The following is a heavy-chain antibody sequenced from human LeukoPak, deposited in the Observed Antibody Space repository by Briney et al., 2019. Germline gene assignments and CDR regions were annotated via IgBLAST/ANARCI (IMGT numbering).Heavy chain of an antibody. Sequence: ASVKVSCKASGYTFTGYYMHWVRQAPGQGLEWMGWISAYNGNTNYAQKLQGRVTMTTDTSTSTAYMELRSLRSDDTAVYYCARFPRRGLPYCSSTSCYAPVGDYYGMDVWGQGTTVTVSS. J-gene: IGHJ6*02. CDR3: ARFPRRGLPYCSSTSCYAPVGDYYGMDV. D-gene: IGHD2-2*01. V-gene: IGHV1-18*04. CDR1: GYTFTGYY. CDR2: ISAYNGNT.